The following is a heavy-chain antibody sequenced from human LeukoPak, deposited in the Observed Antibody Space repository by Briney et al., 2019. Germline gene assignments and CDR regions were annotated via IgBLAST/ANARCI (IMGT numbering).Heavy chain of an antibody. J-gene: IGHJ4*02. D-gene: IGHD3-22*01. CDR1: GFTFSSYV. Sequence: PGGSLRLSCAASGFTFSSYVMSWVRQAPGKGLEWVSAISGSGGSTYYADSVKGRFTISRDNSKNTLYLQMNSLRAEDTAVYYCARASYYYDTKGPDYWGQGTLVIVSS. V-gene: IGHV3-23*01. CDR2: ISGSGGST. CDR3: ARASYYYDTKGPDY.